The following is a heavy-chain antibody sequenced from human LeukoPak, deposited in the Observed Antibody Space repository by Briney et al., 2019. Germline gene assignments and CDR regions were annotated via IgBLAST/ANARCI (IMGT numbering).Heavy chain of an antibody. CDR3: ARDPSYSSGYDAFDI. Sequence: GGSLRLSCAASGFTFSSYAMHWVRQAPGKGLEWVAVISYDGSNKYYADSVKGRFTISRDNSKNTLYLQMNSLRAEDTAVYYCARDPSYSSGYDAFDIWGQGTMVTVSS. V-gene: IGHV3-30-3*01. CDR2: ISYDGSNK. D-gene: IGHD6-19*01. CDR1: GFTFSSYA. J-gene: IGHJ3*02.